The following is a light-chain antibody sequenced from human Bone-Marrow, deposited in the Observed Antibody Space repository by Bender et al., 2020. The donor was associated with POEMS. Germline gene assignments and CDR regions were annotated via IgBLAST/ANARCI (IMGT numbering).Light chain of an antibody. CDR1: SSDIGAYNY. Sequence: QSALTQPASVSGSLGQSVTISCTGTSSDIGAYNYVSWYQQHPGKAPKLMIYDVSNRPSGVPDRFSGSKSGTSASLAITGLQAEDEGDYYCQSYDNSLGGWVFGGGTKLTVL. J-gene: IGLJ3*02. V-gene: IGLV2-14*03. CDR3: QSYDNSLGGWV. CDR2: DVS.